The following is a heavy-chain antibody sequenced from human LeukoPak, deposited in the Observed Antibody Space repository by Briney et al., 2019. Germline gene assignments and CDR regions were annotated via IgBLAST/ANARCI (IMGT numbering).Heavy chain of an antibody. CDR3: ARVRYSSSWYRDYYYYMDV. CDR2: INHSGST. J-gene: IGHJ6*03. V-gene: IGHV4-34*01. CDR1: GGSFSGYY. D-gene: IGHD6-13*01. Sequence: PSETLSLTCAVYGGSFSGYYWSWIRQPPGKGLEWIGEINHSGSTNYNPSLKSRVTISVDTSKNQFSLKLGSVTAADTAVYYCARVRYSSSWYRDYYYYMDVWGKGTTVTVSS.